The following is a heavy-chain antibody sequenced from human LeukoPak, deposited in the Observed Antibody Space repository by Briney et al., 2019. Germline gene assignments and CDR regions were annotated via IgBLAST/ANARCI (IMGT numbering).Heavy chain of an antibody. J-gene: IGHJ5*02. D-gene: IGHD3-3*01. CDR2: INPNSGGT. CDR3: ARVKGLRFLEWLYNWFDP. V-gene: IGHV1-2*02. Sequence: ASVKVSCKASGYTFTSYDINWVRQATGQGLEWMGWINPNSGGTNYAQKFQGRVTMTRDASISTAYMELSRLRSDDTAVYYCARVKGLRFLEWLYNWFDPWGQGTLVTVSS. CDR1: GYTFTSYD.